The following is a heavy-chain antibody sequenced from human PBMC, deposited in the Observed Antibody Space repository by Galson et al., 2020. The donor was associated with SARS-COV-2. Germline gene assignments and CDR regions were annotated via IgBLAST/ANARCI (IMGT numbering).Heavy chain of an antibody. CDR2: IIPIFGTA. D-gene: IGHD2-21*01. CDR1: GGTFSSRT. V-gene: IGHV1-69*05. Sequence: ASVKVSCKASGGTFSSRTISWVRQAPGQGLEWMGGIIPIFGTAKYAQKFQGRVTINTDESTNTAHMELSSLRSDDTAVYYCARDDGGGHFDRIFEFWGQGTRVTVSS. J-gene: IGHJ4*02. CDR3: ARDDGGGHFDRIFEF.